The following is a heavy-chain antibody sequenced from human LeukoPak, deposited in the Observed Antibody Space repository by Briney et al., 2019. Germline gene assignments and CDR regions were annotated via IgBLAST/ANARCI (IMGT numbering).Heavy chain of an antibody. CDR2: MSSSTTHI. Sequence: GGSLRLSCAASGFTFSLYNMNWVRQAPGKGLEWVASMSSSTTHINYADSVNGRFTISRDNTNNLLFLQMNGVRAEDTAVYYCVTYGSPWNRVDHWGQGTLVTVSS. J-gene: IGHJ4*02. D-gene: IGHD1-1*01. CDR3: VTYGSPWNRVDH. V-gene: IGHV3-21*01. CDR1: GFTFSLYN.